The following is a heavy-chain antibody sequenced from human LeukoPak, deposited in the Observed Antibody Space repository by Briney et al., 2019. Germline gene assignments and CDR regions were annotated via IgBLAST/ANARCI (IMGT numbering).Heavy chain of an antibody. Sequence: PGGSLRLSCAASGFTFSSYSMNWVRQAPGKGLEWVSSISSSSSYIYYADSVKGRFTISRDNAKNSLYLQMNSLRAEDTAVYYCVVGDYYDSSGYYRAFQHWGQGTLVTVSS. CDR1: GFTFSSYS. V-gene: IGHV3-21*01. CDR2: ISSSSSYI. CDR3: VVGDYYDSSGYYRAFQH. J-gene: IGHJ1*01. D-gene: IGHD3-22*01.